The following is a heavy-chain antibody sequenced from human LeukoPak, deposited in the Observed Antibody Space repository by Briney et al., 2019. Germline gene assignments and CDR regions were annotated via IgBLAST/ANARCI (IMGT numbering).Heavy chain of an antibody. CDR2: IIPILGIA. V-gene: IGHV1-69*04. CDR1: GGTFSSYA. J-gene: IGHJ4*02. D-gene: IGHD3-10*01. Sequence: SVKVSCKASGGTFSSYAISWVRQAPGQGLEWMGRIIPILGIANYAQKFQGRVTITADKSTSTAYMELSSLRSEDTAVYYCASGGSYYLYYFDYWGQGTLVTVSS. CDR3: ASGGSYYLYYFDY.